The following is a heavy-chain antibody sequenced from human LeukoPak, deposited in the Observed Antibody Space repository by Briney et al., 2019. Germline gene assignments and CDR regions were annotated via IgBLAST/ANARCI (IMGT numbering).Heavy chain of an antibody. V-gene: IGHV1-2*06. CDR2: INPNSGGT. D-gene: IGHD1-26*01. Sequence: ASVKVSCKASGYTFTGYYMHWVRQAPGQGLEWMGRINPNSGGTNYAQKFQGRVTMTRDTSISTAYMELSRLRSDDTAVYYCARDPSGSYIYWFDHWGQGTLGTVSS. CDR3: ARDPSGSYIYWFDH. CDR1: GYTFTGYY. J-gene: IGHJ5*02.